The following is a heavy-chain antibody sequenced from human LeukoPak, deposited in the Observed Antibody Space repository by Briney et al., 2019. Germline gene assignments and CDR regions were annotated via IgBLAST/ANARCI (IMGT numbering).Heavy chain of an antibody. CDR1: GYTLTELS. Sequence: GASVKVSCKVSGYTLTELSMHWVRQAPGKGLEWMGGFDPEDGETIYAQKFQGRVTMTEDTSTDTAYMELSSLRSEDTAVYYCARDLSHAGITMVRETAEFDYWGQGTLVTVSS. J-gene: IGHJ4*02. CDR2: FDPEDGET. CDR3: ARDLSHAGITMVRETAEFDY. V-gene: IGHV1-24*01. D-gene: IGHD3-10*01.